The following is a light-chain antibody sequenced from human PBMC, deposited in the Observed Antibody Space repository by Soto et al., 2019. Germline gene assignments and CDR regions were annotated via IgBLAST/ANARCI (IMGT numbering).Light chain of an antibody. J-gene: IGLJ1*01. V-gene: IGLV1-44*01. Sequence: QSVLTQPPSASGTPGQRVTISCSGSSSNIGSKTVNWYQQLPGTAPKLLIYSNYQRPSGVPDRFSGSKSGTSASLAISGLQSEFYSDDTSYAGIDSLYRHVVGTMTKLPV. CDR3: YAGIDSLYRHV. CDR1: SSNIGSKT. CDR2: SNY.